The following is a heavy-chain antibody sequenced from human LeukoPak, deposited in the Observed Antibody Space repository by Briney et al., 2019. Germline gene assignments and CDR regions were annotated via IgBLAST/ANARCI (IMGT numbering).Heavy chain of an antibody. J-gene: IGHJ6*02. CDR2: IYYSGST. CDR1: RGSVNSYY. Sequence: SETLSLTRTVSRGSVNSYYWSWIRQPPGKGLEWIGYIYYSGSTNYNPSLKSRVTISVDTSKNQFSLKLSSVTAADTAVYYCARVPAAPRLYMDVWGQGTTVIVSS. V-gene: IGHV4-59*02. D-gene: IGHD2-2*01. CDR3: ARVPAAPRLYMDV.